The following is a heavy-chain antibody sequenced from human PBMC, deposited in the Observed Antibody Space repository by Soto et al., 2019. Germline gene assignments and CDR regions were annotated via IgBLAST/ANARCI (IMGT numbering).Heavy chain of an antibody. D-gene: IGHD3-9*01. CDR2: ISSSSSTI. Sequence: GGSLRLSCAASGFTFSSYSMNWVRQAPGKGLEWVSYISSSSSTIYYADSVKGRFTISRDNAKNSLYLQMNSLRDEDTAVYYCASEGKPLRYFDWLGPDAFDIWGQGTMVTVSS. V-gene: IGHV3-48*02. J-gene: IGHJ3*02. CDR1: GFTFSSYS. CDR3: ASEGKPLRYFDWLGPDAFDI.